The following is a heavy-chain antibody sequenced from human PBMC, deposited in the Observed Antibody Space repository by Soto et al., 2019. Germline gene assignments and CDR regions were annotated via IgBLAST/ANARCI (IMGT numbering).Heavy chain of an antibody. V-gene: IGHV3-7*01. CDR3: ARQAYCGGDCYSSGLDV. D-gene: IGHD2-21*02. CDR2: IKEDGSER. CDR1: GFTFSTYW. Sequence: VGSLRLSCAGFGFTFSTYWMTWVRQAPGKGLEWVANIKEDGSERYYVDSVKGRFTISRDNAKNSLYLQMNSLRAEDTAVYYCARQAYCGGDCYSSGLDVWGQGTTVTVSS. J-gene: IGHJ6*02.